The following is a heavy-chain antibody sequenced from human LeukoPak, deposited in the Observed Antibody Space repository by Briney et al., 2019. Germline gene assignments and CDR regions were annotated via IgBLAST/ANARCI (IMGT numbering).Heavy chain of an antibody. D-gene: IGHD6-13*01. CDR3: ARYSSSLGSWFDP. CDR2: ISSSSSTI. Sequence: GGSLRLSCAASGFTFSSYSMNWVRQAPGKGLEWVSYISSSSSTIYYADSVKGRFTISRDNAKNSLYLQMNSLRAEDTAVYYCARYSSSLGSWFDPWGQGTLVTVSS. V-gene: IGHV3-48*04. CDR1: GFTFSSYS. J-gene: IGHJ5*02.